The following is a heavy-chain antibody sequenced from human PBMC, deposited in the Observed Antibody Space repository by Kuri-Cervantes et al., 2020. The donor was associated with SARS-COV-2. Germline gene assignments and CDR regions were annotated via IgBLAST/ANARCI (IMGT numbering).Heavy chain of an antibody. V-gene: IGHV4-38-2*01. J-gene: IGHJ3*02. CDR2: INHSGST. Sequence: SETLSLTCAVSGYSISSGYYWGWIRQPPGKGLEWIGEINHSGSTNYNPSLKSRVTISVDTSKNQFSLKLSSVTAADTAVYYCARVMLEVTAFDIWGQGTMVPSPQ. CDR1: GYSISSGYY. D-gene: IGHD3-16*01. CDR3: ARVMLEVTAFDI.